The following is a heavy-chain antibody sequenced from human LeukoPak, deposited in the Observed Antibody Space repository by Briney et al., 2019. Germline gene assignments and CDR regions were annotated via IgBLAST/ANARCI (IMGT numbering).Heavy chain of an antibody. V-gene: IGHV3-23*01. CDR2: ISGSGGST. Sequence: GGSLRLSCAASGFTFSSYAMSWVRQAPGKGLEWVSAISGSGGSTYYADSVKGRFTISRDNAKNSLYLQMNSLRAEDTAVYYCARDFYDYGSGWFDPWGQGTLVTVSS. CDR3: ARDFYDYGSGWFDP. J-gene: IGHJ5*02. CDR1: GFTFSSYA. D-gene: IGHD5/OR15-5a*01.